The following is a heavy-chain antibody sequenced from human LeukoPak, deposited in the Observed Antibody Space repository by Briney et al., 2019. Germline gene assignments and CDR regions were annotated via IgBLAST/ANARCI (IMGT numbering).Heavy chain of an antibody. CDR3: ARDSTTYYDFWSGYHPKPFDY. D-gene: IGHD3-3*01. V-gene: IGHV1-69*13. CDR2: IIPIFGTA. Sequence: ASVKVSCKASGGTFSSYAIRRVRQAPGQGLEWMGGIIPIFGTANYAQKFQGRVTITADESTRTAYMELSSLRSEDTAVYYCARDSTTYYDFWSGYHPKPFDYWGQGTLVTVSS. CDR1: GGTFSSYA. J-gene: IGHJ4*02.